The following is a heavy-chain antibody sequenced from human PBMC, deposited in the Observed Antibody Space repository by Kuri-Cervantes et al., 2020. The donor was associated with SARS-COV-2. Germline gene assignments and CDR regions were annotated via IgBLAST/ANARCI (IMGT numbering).Heavy chain of an antibody. J-gene: IGHJ4*02. D-gene: IGHD6-13*01. V-gene: IGHV4-39*01. Sequence: GSLRLSCTVSGGSISSSSYYWGWIRQPPGKGLEWIGSIYYSGSTYYNPSLKSRVTISVDTSKNQFSLKPSSVTAADTAVYYCASCDSSSWYYFDYWGQGTLVTVSS. CDR1: GGSISSSSYY. CDR3: ASCDSSSWYYFDY. CDR2: IYYSGST.